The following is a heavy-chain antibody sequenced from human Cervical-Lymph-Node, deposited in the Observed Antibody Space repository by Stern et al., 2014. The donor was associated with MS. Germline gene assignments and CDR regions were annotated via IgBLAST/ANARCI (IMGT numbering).Heavy chain of an antibody. CDR3: AGYYDAAGYYPPDAFDL. V-gene: IGHV5-51*03. J-gene: IGHJ3*01. Sequence: EVQLEESGAEVKKSGESLKISCKVSGYRLTTYWIGWVRQMPGKGLEWMGVIYPGDSDARYGPSFQGQVTISADKSINTAYLQWSSLKASDTAMYYCAGYYDAAGYYPPDAFDLWGQGTMVTVSS. CDR2: IYPGDSDA. CDR1: GYRLTTYW. D-gene: IGHD3-22*01.